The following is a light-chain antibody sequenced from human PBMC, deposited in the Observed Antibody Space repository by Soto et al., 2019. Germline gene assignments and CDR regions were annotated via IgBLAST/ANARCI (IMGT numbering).Light chain of an antibody. CDR3: SSYTSSSTLGGV. J-gene: IGLJ1*01. Sequence: QAALTQPASVSGSPGQSITISCTGTSSDVGGYNYVSWYQQHPGKAPKLMIYDVSNRPSGVSNRFSGSKSGNTASLTISGLHAEDEADYYCSSYTSSSTLGGVFGTGTKLTVL. CDR1: SSDVGGYNY. V-gene: IGLV2-14*01. CDR2: DVS.